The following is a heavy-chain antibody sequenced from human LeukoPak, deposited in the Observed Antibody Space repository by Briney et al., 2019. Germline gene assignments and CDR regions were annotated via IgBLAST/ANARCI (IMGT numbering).Heavy chain of an antibody. J-gene: IGHJ4*02. D-gene: IGHD3-9*01. CDR1: GFTFSSYA. CDR2: ISYEGSNK. Sequence: GRSLRLSCAASGFTFSSYAMHWVRQAPGKGLEWVAGISYEGSNKYYADSVKGRFTISRDNSKNTLYLQMNSLRAEDTAVYYCARADYDILTGYPIPIDYWGQGTLVTVSS. V-gene: IGHV3-30*04. CDR3: ARADYDILTGYPIPIDY.